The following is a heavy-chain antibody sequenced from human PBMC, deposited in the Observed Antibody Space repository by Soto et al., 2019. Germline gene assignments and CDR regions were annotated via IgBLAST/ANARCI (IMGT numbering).Heavy chain of an antibody. CDR2: INSEGSST. CDR3: ARAIGFYGMDV. J-gene: IGHJ6*02. Sequence: GGSLRLSCAASGLTFSSDWMHWVRQAPGKGLVWVSRINSEGSSTDYADSVKGRLTTSRDNAKNTLYLQMNSLRGEDTAVYYCARAIGFYGMDVWGQGTTVTVSS. V-gene: IGHV3-74*01. CDR1: GLTFSSDW.